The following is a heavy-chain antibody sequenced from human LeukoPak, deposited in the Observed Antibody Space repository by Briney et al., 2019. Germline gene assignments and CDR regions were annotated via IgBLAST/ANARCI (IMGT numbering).Heavy chain of an antibody. V-gene: IGHV4-34*01. CDR2: INHSGST. D-gene: IGHD3-3*01. CDR1: GGSFSGYY. J-gene: IGHJ3*02. Sequence: SETLSLTCAVYGGSFSGYYWSWIRQPPGKGLEWIGEINHSGSTNYNPSLKSRVTISVDTSKNQFSLKLSSVTAADTAVYYCASITIFGVDDAFDIWGQGTMVPVSS. CDR3: ASITIFGVDDAFDI.